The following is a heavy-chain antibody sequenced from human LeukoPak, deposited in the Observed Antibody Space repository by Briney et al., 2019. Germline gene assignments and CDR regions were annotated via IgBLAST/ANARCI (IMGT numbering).Heavy chain of an antibody. D-gene: IGHD3-22*01. J-gene: IGHJ4*02. CDR2: IKGKGDGGTS. V-gene: IGHV3-15*01. Sequence: TGGSLRLSCVASGFTFSNNWMSWVRQAPGKGLEWVGRIKGKGDGGTSDYATPVKGRFIISRDDSKDTLYLQMNSMKTGDTAVYFCATHSGYWLFVYWGQGTLVTVSS. CDR1: GFTFSNNW. CDR3: ATHSGYWLFVY.